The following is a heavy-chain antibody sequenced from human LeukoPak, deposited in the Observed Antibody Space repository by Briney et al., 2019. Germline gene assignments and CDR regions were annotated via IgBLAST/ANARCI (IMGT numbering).Heavy chain of an antibody. V-gene: IGHV4-59*08. Sequence: PSETLSLTCTVSGGSISSYYWSWIRQPPGKGLEWIGYIYYSGSTNYNPSLKSRVTISVDTSENQFSLKLSSVTAADTAVYYCARQGGSYYFDYWGQGTLVTVSS. CDR1: GGSISSYY. J-gene: IGHJ4*02. D-gene: IGHD1-26*01. CDR3: ARQGGSYYFDY. CDR2: IYYSGST.